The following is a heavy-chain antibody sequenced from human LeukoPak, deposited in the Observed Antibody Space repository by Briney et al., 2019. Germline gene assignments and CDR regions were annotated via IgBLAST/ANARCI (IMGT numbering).Heavy chain of an antibody. CDR2: INPNSGGT. D-gene: IGHD1-26*01. V-gene: IGHV1-2*02. CDR3: ARKVGPNWFDP. Sequence: ASVKVSCKASGYTFNGYYMHWVRQAPGQGLEWMGWINPNSGGTNCAQKFQGRVTMTRDTSISTAYMELSRLRSDDTAVYYCARKVGPNWFDPWGQGTLVTVSS. CDR1: GYTFNGYY. J-gene: IGHJ5*02.